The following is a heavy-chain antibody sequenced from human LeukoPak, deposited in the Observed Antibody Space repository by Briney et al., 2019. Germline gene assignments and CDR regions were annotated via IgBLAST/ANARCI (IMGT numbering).Heavy chain of an antibody. V-gene: IGHV3-30*03. Sequence: PGGSLRLSCAASGFTFSNYWMNWVRQAPGEGLECVAIVSFDGRYKHYADSVKGRFTISRDNSNNTLYLQMKSLRTDDTAVYYCARILGGGIDYWGQGTLVTVSS. J-gene: IGHJ4*02. CDR2: VSFDGRYK. CDR3: ARILGGGIDY. D-gene: IGHD3-16*01. CDR1: GFTFSNYW.